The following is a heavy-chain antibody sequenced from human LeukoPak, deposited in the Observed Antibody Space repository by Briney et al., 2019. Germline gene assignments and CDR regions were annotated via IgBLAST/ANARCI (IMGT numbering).Heavy chain of an antibody. V-gene: IGHV3-23*01. D-gene: IGHD3-22*01. CDR3: AKSNGYGLIDI. CDR2: ITGTGHIT. J-gene: IGHJ3*02. CDR1: GFTFSSYG. Sequence: GGTLRLSCAASGFTFSSYGMSWVRQAPGKGLEWVSAITGTGHITYYADSVKGRFTISRDNSKNTLYLQMNSLRAEDTAVYYCAKSNGYGLIDIWGQGTMVTVSS.